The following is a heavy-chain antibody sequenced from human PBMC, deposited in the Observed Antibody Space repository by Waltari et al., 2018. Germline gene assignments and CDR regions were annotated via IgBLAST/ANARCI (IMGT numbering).Heavy chain of an antibody. D-gene: IGHD2-15*01. CDR3: ARDRGRGIYLDS. V-gene: IGHV4-4*02. Sequence: QLQLQQSGPGLVKPSESLSLTCAVSGDSMCSPRWWSWVRQSPGKGLEWIGQVHLSGRTNYNPSLASRVTISIDTSNNQFSLKMPSPTAADTAMYYCARDRGRGIYLDSWGQGTLVTVSP. CDR2: VHLSGRT. CDR1: GDSMCSPRW. J-gene: IGHJ4*02.